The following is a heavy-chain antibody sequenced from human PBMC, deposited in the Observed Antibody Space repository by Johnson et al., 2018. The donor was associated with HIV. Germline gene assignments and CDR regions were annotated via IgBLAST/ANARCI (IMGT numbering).Heavy chain of an antibody. V-gene: IGHV3-11*04. CDR3: AKEGLRSSLRSGDAFDI. CDR2: ISSSGSTI. CDR1: GFTFSDYY. D-gene: IGHD6-6*01. J-gene: IGHJ3*02. Sequence: QVQLVESGGGLIQPGGSLRLSCAASGFTFSDYYMSWIRQAPGQGLEWVSYISSSGSTIYYADSVKGRFTISRDNSKNTRYLQMNSLRAEDTAVYYCAKEGLRSSLRSGDAFDIWGHGTLVTVSS.